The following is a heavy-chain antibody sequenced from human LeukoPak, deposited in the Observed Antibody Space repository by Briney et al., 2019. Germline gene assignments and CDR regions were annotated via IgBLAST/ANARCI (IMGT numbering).Heavy chain of an antibody. CDR3: ARDYKYAFDN. J-gene: IGHJ4*02. CDR2: IGIDSGNT. V-gene: IGHV3-48*01. CDR1: GLTFRVYT. Sequence: GGSLSFSGEASGLTFRVYTMTGARQAPGRGREWISYIGIDSGNTNYADSVKGRFTISGDKAKNSLYLQMNSLRVEDTAVYYCARDYKYAFDNWGQGTLVTVSS. D-gene: IGHD5-24*01.